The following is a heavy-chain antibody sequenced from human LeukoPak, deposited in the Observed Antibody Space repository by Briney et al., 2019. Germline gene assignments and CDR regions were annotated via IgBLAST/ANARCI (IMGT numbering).Heavy chain of an antibody. CDR2: ISSSGSTI. CDR3: ARGAFYGSGSYNWFDP. Sequence: GGSLRLSCAASGFTFSSYSMNWVRQAPGKGLEWVSYISSSGSTIYYADSVKGRFTISRDNAKNSLYLQMNSLRAEDTAVYYCARGAFYGSGSYNWFDPWGQGTLVTVSS. CDR1: GFTFSSYS. D-gene: IGHD3-10*01. J-gene: IGHJ5*02. V-gene: IGHV3-48*04.